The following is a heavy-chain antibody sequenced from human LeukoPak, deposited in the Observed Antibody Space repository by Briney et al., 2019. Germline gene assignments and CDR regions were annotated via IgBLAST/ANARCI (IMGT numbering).Heavy chain of an antibody. CDR3: ARERDTAMVTDAFDI. CDR1: GFSFSGYG. V-gene: IGHV3-33*01. D-gene: IGHD5-18*01. J-gene: IGHJ3*02. CDR2: IWYDGSKT. Sequence: PGGSLRLSCAASGFSFSGYGMHWVRQAPGKGLEWVALIWYDGSKTYYGDSVKGRFTISRDNSKNTLYLQMNTLRAEDTAVYYCARERDTAMVTDAFDIWGQGTMVTVSS.